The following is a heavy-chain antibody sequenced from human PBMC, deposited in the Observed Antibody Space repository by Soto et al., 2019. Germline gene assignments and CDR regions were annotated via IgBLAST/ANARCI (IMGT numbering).Heavy chain of an antibody. CDR3: ARHQRIAPSRGVYSQYYGMDV. J-gene: IGHJ6*04. CDR2: INKDGSEK. D-gene: IGHD6-13*01. Sequence: GGSLRLSCAPSGLSFNFFWMTWVRQAPGKGLEWVANINKDGSEKYYVDSVKARFTVSRDNAKSSLDLQMNSLRAEDSAVYYCARHQRIAPSRGVYSQYYGMDVWGKETTVTVPS. V-gene: IGHV3-7*05. CDR1: GLSFNFFW.